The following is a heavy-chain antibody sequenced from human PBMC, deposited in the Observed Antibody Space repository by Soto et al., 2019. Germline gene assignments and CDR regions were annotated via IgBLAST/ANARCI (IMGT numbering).Heavy chain of an antibody. CDR3: ARVSIVVVVAAPANDAFDI. Sequence: PGGSLRLSCAASGFIFRSYGMHWVRQAPGKGLEWVAVIWYDGSNTYYADPVKGRFTISRDNSKNTLFLQMNSLRAEDTAVYYCARVSIVVVVAAPANDAFDIWGQGTMVTVSS. CDR2: IWYDGSNT. D-gene: IGHD2-15*01. J-gene: IGHJ3*02. CDR1: GFIFRSYG. V-gene: IGHV3-33*01.